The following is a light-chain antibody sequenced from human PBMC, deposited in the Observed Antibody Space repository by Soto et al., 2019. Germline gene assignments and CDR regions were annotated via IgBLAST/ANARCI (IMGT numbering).Light chain of an antibody. Sequence: SQRQASLSLSPGERASLSCGSSQSVSSTYLAWYQQKPGQAPRLLIYGASSRATGIPDRVSGRGSGKDFTLIISRLESEVFAVYYFQKYAVPPRTFGQGTKVDIK. CDR1: QSVSSTY. J-gene: IGKJ1*01. CDR3: QKYAVPPRT. V-gene: IGKV3-20*01. CDR2: GAS.